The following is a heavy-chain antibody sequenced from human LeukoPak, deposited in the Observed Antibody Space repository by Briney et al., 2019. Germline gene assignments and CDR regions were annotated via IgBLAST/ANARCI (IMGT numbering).Heavy chain of an antibody. CDR3: TRDPGTVAIDY. J-gene: IGHJ4*02. D-gene: IGHD6-19*01. V-gene: IGHV3-20*04. CDR2: IGKNGGNP. CDR1: GFTFDDYA. Sequence: GGSLRLSCAASGFTFDDYAMSWVRQAPGKGLEWVSGIGKNGGNPGYADSVKGRFTISRDNAKNSLYLQMDSLRAEDTALFFCTRDPGTVAIDYWGQGTLVTVSS.